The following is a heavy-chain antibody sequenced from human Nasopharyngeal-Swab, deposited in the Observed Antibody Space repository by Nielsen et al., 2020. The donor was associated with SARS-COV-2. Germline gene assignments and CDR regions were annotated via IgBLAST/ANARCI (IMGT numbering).Heavy chain of an antibody. J-gene: IGHJ4*02. CDR2: ISGYTANE. D-gene: IGHD5-24*01. V-gene: IGHV1-18*01. Sequence: ASVKVSCKASGYIFTSYGISWVRQAPGQGLEWMGWISGYTANENYEPKFQGRVTMTTDTSTSTAYMELRRLRSDDTAVYYCGRTTRRDGYTLDWGQGALVTVSS. CDR1: GYIFTSYG. CDR3: GRTTRRDGYTLD.